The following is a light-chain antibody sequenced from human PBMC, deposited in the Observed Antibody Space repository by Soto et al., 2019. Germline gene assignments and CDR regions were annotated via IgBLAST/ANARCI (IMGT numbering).Light chain of an antibody. CDR3: SSYTSSSTYV. V-gene: IGLV2-8*01. Sequence: QSALTQPPSASGSPGQSVTISCTGTSSDVGGYNFVSWYQQHPGKAPKLIIYEVTKRPSGVPDRFSGSKSGNTASLTVSGLQAEDEADYYCSSYTSSSTYVFGIGTKLTVL. CDR1: SSDVGGYNF. CDR2: EVT. J-gene: IGLJ1*01.